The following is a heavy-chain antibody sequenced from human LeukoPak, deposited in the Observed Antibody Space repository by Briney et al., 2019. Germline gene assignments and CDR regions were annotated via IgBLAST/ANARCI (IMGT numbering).Heavy chain of an antibody. J-gene: IGHJ4*02. CDR1: GFTFSSYS. D-gene: IGHD3-22*01. Sequence: GGSLRLSCAASGFTFSSYSMNWVRQAPGKGLEWVSSIGSSSSYIYYADSVKGRFTISRDNAKNTLYLQMNSLRAEDTAVYYCAREVYDSSGYSFDYWGQGTLVTVSS. CDR3: AREVYDSSGYSFDY. V-gene: IGHV3-21*01. CDR2: IGSSSSYI.